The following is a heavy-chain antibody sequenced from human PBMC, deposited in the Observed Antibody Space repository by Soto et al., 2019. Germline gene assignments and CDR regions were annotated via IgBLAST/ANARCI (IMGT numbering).Heavy chain of an antibody. Sequence: QVQLVQSGAEVKKPGSSVKVSCKASGGTFSSYTISWVRQAPGQGLEWMGRIIPILGIANYAQKFQGRVTITADKSTSTAYMELSSLRSEDTAVYYCARDESSSCSPSNWFDPWGQGTLVTVSS. V-gene: IGHV1-69*08. D-gene: IGHD6-13*01. J-gene: IGHJ5*02. CDR3: ARDESSSCSPSNWFDP. CDR1: GGTFSSYT. CDR2: IIPILGIA.